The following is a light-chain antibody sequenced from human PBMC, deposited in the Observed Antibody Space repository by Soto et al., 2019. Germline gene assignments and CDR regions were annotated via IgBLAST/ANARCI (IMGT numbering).Light chain of an antibody. Sequence: EIVLTQSPATLSLSPGERATLSCRASQSVSSYLAWYQQKPGQAPRLLIYDASSRATGIPARFSGSGSGTDFTLTITSLEPEDFVVYYCQQRSNWPSTFGGGTKVEI. CDR1: QSVSSY. V-gene: IGKV3-11*01. CDR2: DAS. CDR3: QQRSNWPST. J-gene: IGKJ4*01.